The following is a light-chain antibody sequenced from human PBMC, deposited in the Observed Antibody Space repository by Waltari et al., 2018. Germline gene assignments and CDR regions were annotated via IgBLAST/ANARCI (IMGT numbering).Light chain of an antibody. CDR1: QDIRKD. J-gene: IGKJ4*01. Sequence: DIQMTQSPSSLSASVGDRVTIACRASQDIRKDLHWYQYKPGRAPKRLIYTASSLQGGVPSRFSGSGSGTEFTLTISSLQPEDFATYYCLQHHTYPFTFGGGTKVEIK. V-gene: IGKV1-17*01. CDR3: LQHHTYPFT. CDR2: TAS.